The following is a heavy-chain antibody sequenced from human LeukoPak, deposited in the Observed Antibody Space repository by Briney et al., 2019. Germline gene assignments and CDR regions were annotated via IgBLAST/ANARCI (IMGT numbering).Heavy chain of an antibody. CDR1: GYSFTSYW. CDR3: ARQHIVVVPAAGTLNWFDP. J-gene: IGHJ5*02. V-gene: IGHV5-51*01. D-gene: IGHD2-2*01. CDR2: IYPGDSDT. Sequence: GESLKISCKGSGYSFTSYWIGWVRQMPGKGLEWMGIIYPGDSDTRYSPSFQGQVTISADKSISTAYLQWSSLKASDTAMYYCARQHIVVVPAAGTLNWFDPWGQGTLVTVSS.